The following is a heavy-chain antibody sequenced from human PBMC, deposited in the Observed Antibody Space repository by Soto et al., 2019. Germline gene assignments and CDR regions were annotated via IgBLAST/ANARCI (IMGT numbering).Heavy chain of an antibody. Sequence: WGPLRLSCAASWFNFSSFGMHRVRQAPGKGVEWVAVISYDGSNKYYADSVKGRFTISRDNSKNTLYLQMNSLRAEDTAVYYCAKDPLYYYDSSGYTDAFDIWGQGTMVTVSS. D-gene: IGHD3-22*01. V-gene: IGHV3-30*18. CDR2: ISYDGSNK. CDR1: WFNFSSFG. CDR3: AKDPLYYYDSSGYTDAFDI. J-gene: IGHJ3*02.